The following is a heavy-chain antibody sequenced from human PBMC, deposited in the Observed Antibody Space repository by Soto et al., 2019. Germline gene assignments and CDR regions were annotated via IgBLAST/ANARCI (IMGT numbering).Heavy chain of an antibody. Sequence: PGGSLRLSCAASGFTFSSYGMHWVRQAPGKGLEWVAVISYDGSNKYYADSVKGRFTISRDNSKNTLYLQMNSLRAEDTAVYYCAKDRKQWLLPLAYYGMDVWGQGTTVTVS. J-gene: IGHJ6*02. V-gene: IGHV3-30*18. CDR3: AKDRKQWLLPLAYYGMDV. CDR2: ISYDGSNK. D-gene: IGHD6-19*01. CDR1: GFTFSSYG.